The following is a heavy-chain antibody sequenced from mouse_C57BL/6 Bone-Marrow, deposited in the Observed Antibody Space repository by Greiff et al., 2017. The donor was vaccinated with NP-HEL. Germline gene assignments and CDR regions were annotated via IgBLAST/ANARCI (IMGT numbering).Heavy chain of an antibody. D-gene: IGHD4-1*02. CDR1: GFTFSSYG. Sequence: EVQLMESGGDLVKPGGSLKLSCAASGFTFSSYGMSWVRQTPDKRLEWVATISSGGSYTYYPDSVKGRFTFSRDNAKNTLYLQMSSLKSEDAAMYYCASPTGWYFDVWGKGTTVTVSS. CDR2: ISSGGSYT. CDR3: ASPTGWYFDV. V-gene: IGHV5-6*01. J-gene: IGHJ1*03.